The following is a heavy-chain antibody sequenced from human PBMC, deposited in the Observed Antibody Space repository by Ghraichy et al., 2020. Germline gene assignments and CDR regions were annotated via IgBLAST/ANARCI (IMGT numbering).Heavy chain of an antibody. CDR3: ARMDLQVNYGMDV. Sequence: SETLSLTCTVSGGSVSSGSYYWSWIRQPPGKGLEWIGYIYYSGSTNYNPSLKSRVTISVDTSKNQFSLKLSSVTAAATAVYYCARMDLQVNYGMDVWGQGTTVTVSS. D-gene: IGHD3/OR15-3a*01. V-gene: IGHV4-61*01. J-gene: IGHJ6*02. CDR1: GGSVSSGSYY. CDR2: IYYSGST.